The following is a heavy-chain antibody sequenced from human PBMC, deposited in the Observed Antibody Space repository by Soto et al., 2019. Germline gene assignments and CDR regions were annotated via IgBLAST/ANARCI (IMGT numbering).Heavy chain of an antibody. V-gene: IGHV3-23*01. CDR1: GFNFGNFG. CDR2: ISNGAGAI. CDR3: ARNPRSDICGVRTIVANLVDA. J-gene: IGHJ5*02. D-gene: IGHD1-26*01. Sequence: GGSLRLSCAASGFNFGNFGNSWGRQAPGTGLQWVSSISNGAGAIYHIDSGRGGFIVPRENSRIAMFVLMTNLAFDDTALYFCARNPRSDICGVRTIVANLVDAWGQGSLVTVSS.